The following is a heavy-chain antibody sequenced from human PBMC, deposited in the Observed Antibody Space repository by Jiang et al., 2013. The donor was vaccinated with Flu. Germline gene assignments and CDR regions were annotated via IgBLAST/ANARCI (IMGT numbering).Heavy chain of an antibody. J-gene: IGHJ4*02. CDR2: IFYVGTT. D-gene: IGHD1-1*01. V-gene: IGHV4-39*01. CDR1: GESISNDLYY. Sequence: GPGLVKPSETLSLTCNVSGESISNDLYYWGWIRQPPGKGLEWIASIFYVGTTYSNPSLKSRVSVSINTSNNDFALRLSSVTAADTAVYYCARHRFILGTIPDYWGQGTLVTVSS. CDR3: ARHRFILGTIPDY.